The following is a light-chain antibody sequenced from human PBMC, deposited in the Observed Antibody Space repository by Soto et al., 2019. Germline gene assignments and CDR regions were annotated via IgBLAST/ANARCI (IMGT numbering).Light chain of an antibody. V-gene: IGKV3-15*01. Sequence: ILMTQSPATLSVSPGETATLSCRASLSVTSNLAWYQQKPGQVPRLLIYDASSRATGIPARFSGSGSETEFTLTISRLQSEDFAVYYCQQYNDWPRTFGQGTKVDIK. CDR3: QQYNDWPRT. J-gene: IGKJ1*01. CDR1: LSVTSN. CDR2: DAS.